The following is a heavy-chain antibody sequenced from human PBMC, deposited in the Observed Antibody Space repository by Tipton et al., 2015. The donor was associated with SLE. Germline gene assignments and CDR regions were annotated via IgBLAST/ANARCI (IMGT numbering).Heavy chain of an antibody. V-gene: IGHV3-9*01. CDR3: AKDRSSSSWYYYYGMDV. CDR2: ISWNSGTI. D-gene: IGHD6-13*01. CDR1: GFKFDDYA. J-gene: IGHJ6*02. Sequence: SLRLSCAASGFKFDDYAMYWVRQAPGKGLEWVSGISWNSGTIGYADSVKGRFTISRGNAKNSLYLQMNSLRAEDTAFYYCAKDRSSSSWYYYYGMDVWGQGTTVTVSS.